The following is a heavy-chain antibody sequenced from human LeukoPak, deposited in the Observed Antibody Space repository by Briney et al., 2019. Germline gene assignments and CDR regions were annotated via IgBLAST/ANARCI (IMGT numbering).Heavy chain of an antibody. D-gene: IGHD1-26*01. V-gene: IGHV4-4*07. J-gene: IGHJ5*02. CDR1: GGSISSYY. Sequence: SETLSLTCTVSGGSISSYYWSWVRQPAGKGLEWIGRIYTSGSTNYNPSLKSRVTMSVDTSKNQFSLKLSSVTAADTAVYYCARDLKTVGATAIGWFDPWGQGTLVTVSS. CDR2: IYTSGST. CDR3: ARDLKTVGATAIGWFDP.